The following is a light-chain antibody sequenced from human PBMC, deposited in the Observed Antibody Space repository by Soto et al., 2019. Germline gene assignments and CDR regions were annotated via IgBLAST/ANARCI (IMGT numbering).Light chain of an antibody. J-gene: IGLJ2*01. CDR1: NSDIGGYNY. CDR3: SSYTRFTIVV. Sequence: QSALTQPASVSGSPGQSITISCTGTNSDIGGYNYVSWYRLQPGKAPKLMIYGVTNRPSGVSNRFSGSKSGNTASLTISGLQDEDEADYYCSSYTRFTIVVFGGGTQLTVL. CDR2: GVT. V-gene: IGLV2-14*01.